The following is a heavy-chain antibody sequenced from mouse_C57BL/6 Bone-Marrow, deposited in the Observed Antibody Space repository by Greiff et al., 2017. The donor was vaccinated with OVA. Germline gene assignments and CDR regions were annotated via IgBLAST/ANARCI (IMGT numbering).Heavy chain of an antibody. CDR3: ARHGTVVARMDD. D-gene: IGHD1-1*01. Sequence: QVQLKESGPELVKPGASVKISCKASGYAFSSSWMNWVKQRPGKGLEWIGRIYPGDGDTNYNGKFKGKATLTADKSSSTAYMQLSSLTSEDSAVYFCARHGTVVARMDDWGQGTSVTVSS. CDR1: GYAFSSSW. J-gene: IGHJ4*01. V-gene: IGHV1-82*01. CDR2: IYPGDGDT.